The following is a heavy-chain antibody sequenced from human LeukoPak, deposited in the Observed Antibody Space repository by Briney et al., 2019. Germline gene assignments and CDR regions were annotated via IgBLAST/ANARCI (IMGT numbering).Heavy chain of an antibody. CDR3: ARDNSVGGNAWWFDP. J-gene: IGHJ5*02. CDR2: ISGSGDST. CDR1: GFTFSNYA. D-gene: IGHD1-26*01. V-gene: IGHV3-23*01. Sequence: PGGSLRLSCAASGFTFSNYAMRWVRQAPGKGLEWASGISGSGDSTYYADSVKGRFTISRDNSKNTLYLQMNSLRAEDTAVYYCARDNSVGGNAWWFDPWGQGTLVTVSS.